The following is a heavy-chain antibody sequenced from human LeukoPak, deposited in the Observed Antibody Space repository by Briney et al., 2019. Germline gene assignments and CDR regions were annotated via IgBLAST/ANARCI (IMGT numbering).Heavy chain of an antibody. CDR1: GYTFTGYY. D-gene: IGHD3-3*01. Sequence: ASVTVSCKASGYTFTGYYMHWVRQAPGQGLEWMGWINPNSGGTNYAQKFQGRVTMTRDTSISTAYMELSRLRSDDTAVYYCARDVTYYDFWSGYYTSNYFDYWGQGTLVTVSS. V-gene: IGHV1-2*02. J-gene: IGHJ4*02. CDR2: INPNSGGT. CDR3: ARDVTYYDFWSGYYTSNYFDY.